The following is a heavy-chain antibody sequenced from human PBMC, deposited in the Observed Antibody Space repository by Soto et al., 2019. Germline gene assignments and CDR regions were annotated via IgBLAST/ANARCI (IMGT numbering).Heavy chain of an antibody. CDR2: ISNDGNSE. J-gene: IGHJ4*02. D-gene: IGHD3-3*01. CDR1: GFTFSAFG. V-gene: IGHV3-30*18. Sequence: QVQLVESGGGVVQPGRSLRRSCAASGFTFSAFGMHWVRQAPGKGLEWVAVISNDGNSEHYADSVKGRFTISRDNSKNTFYLQMNSLSVEDTAVYYCAKTITTVGVSSTGRGALLDNWGQGILVSVSS. CDR3: AKTITTVGVSSTGRGALLDN.